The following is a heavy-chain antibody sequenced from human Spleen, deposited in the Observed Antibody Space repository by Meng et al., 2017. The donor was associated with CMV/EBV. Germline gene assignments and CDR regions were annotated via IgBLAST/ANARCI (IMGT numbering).Heavy chain of an antibody. V-gene: IGHV4-30-4*08. CDR3: ARVALTYCGGDCVGRQDY. D-gene: IGHD2-21*01. Sequence: SETLSLTCTVSGGSISSGDYYWSWIRQPPGKGLEWIGYIYYSGSTYYNPSLKSRVTISVDTSKNQFSLKLSSVTAADTAVYYCARVALTYCGGDCVGRQDYWGQGTTVTVSS. CDR1: GGSISSGDYY. J-gene: IGHJ4*02. CDR2: IYYSGST.